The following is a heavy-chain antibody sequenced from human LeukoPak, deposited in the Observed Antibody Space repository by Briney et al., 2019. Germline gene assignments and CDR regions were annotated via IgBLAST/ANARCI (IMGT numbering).Heavy chain of an antibody. J-gene: IGHJ6*02. D-gene: IGHD3-16*02. CDR1: GYTFTGCY. V-gene: IGHV1-2*02. Sequence: ASVKVSCKASGYTFTGCYVHWVRQAPGQGLEWMGWINPNSGGTNYAQKFQGRVTMTRDTSISTAYMELSRLRSDDTAVYYCARGGLRLGELSSYYYGMDVWGQGTTVTVSS. CDR3: ARGGLRLGELSSYYYGMDV. CDR2: INPNSGGT.